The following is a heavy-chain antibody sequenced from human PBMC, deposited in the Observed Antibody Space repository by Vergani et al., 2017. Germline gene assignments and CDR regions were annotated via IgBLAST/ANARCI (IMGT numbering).Heavy chain of an antibody. CDR2: IYHSGST. CDR3: ARSLDSYGYPPFDY. J-gene: IGHJ4*02. CDR1: GYSISSGYY. V-gene: IGHV4-38-2*01. Sequence: QVQLQESGPGLVKPSETLSLTCAVSGYSISSGYYWGWIRQPPGKGLEWIGSIYHSGSTYYNPSLKSRVTISVDTSNNQFSLRMTSLTAADTAVYYCARSLDSYGYPPFDYWGQGTLVTVSA. D-gene: IGHD5-18*01.